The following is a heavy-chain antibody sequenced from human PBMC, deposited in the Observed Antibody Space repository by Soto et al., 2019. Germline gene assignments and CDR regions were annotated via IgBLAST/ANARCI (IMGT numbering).Heavy chain of an antibody. CDR3: ARPLWTDDYNWGYFDL. Sequence: QVQLVESGGGMVQPGRSLRLSCAASGFTFSSYAMHWVRQAPGKGLEWVAVISYDGSNKYYADSVKGRFTISRDNSKNTLYLQMNSLRAEDTSVYYCARPLWTDDYNWGYFDLWGRGTLVTVSS. D-gene: IGHD4-4*01. CDR1: GFTFSSYA. CDR2: ISYDGSNK. J-gene: IGHJ2*01. V-gene: IGHV3-30-3*01.